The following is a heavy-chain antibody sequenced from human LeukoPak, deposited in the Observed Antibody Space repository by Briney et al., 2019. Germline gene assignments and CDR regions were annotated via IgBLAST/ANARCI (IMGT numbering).Heavy chain of an antibody. D-gene: IGHD6-13*01. CDR2: ISAYNGNT. V-gene: IGHV1-18*01. Sequence: ASVKVSCKASGYTFTSYGISWVRQAPGQGLEWVGWISAYNGNTNYAQKLQGRVTMTTDTSTSTAYMELRSLRSDDTAVYYCARVLAAAGTDSLDYWGQGTLVTVSS. CDR1: GYTFTSYG. CDR3: ARVLAAAGTDSLDY. J-gene: IGHJ4*02.